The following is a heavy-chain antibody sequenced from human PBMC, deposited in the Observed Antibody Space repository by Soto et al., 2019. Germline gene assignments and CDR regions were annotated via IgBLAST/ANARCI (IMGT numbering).Heavy chain of an antibody. CDR1: CVSISSSHW. CDR2: VYHSGSA. Sequence: SQTRYLTCDVACVSISSSHWWCWLRQHAGKGLEWIGEVYHSGSANYNPSLKSRVSMSVDKSKNQFSLRLSSVTAADTALYYCARAGYFDSSGKSYGLDFWGRGTTVT. D-gene: IGHD3-22*01. V-gene: IGHV4-4*02. J-gene: IGHJ6*02. CDR3: ARAGYFDSSGKSYGLDF.